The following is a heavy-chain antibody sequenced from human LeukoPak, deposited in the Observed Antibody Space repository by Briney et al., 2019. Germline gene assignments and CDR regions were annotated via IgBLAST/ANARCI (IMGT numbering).Heavy chain of an antibody. D-gene: IGHD4-17*01. Sequence: PSETLSLTCTVSGGSISSSNDYWGWIRQPPGKGLEWIGSIYYSGSTYYNPSLKSRVTISVDTSKNQFSLKLSSVTAADTAVYYCARANGDYPDYWGQGTLVTVSS. CDR2: IYYSGST. V-gene: IGHV4-39*07. J-gene: IGHJ4*02. CDR1: GGSISSSNDY. CDR3: ARANGDYPDY.